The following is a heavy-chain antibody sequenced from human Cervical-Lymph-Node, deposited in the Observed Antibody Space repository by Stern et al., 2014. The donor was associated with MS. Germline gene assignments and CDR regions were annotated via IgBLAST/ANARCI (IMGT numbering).Heavy chain of an antibody. V-gene: IGHV6-1*01. J-gene: IGHJ6*02. Sequence: VQLEESGPGLVKPSQTLSITCAISGDSVSRNSAAWNWLRQSPSRGLVWLGRTYYRSKWYNDYAVSVQSRITINPDTSKNQFSLQLNSVTPEDTAVYYCAGDLGNGMDVWGQGTTVTVSS. CDR1: GDSVSRNSAA. D-gene: IGHD1-26*01. CDR3: AGDLGNGMDV. CDR2: TYYRSKWYN.